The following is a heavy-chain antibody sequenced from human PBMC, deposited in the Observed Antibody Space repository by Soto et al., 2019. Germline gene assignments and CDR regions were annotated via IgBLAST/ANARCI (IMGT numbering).Heavy chain of an antibody. Sequence: GGSLRLSCAASGFTFSSYAMHWVRQAPGKGLEWVAVISYDGSNKYYADSVKGRFTISRDNSKNTLYLQMNSLRAEDTAVYYCARDRDIVVPGYYYYYYGMDVWGQGTTVTVSS. D-gene: IGHD2-15*01. V-gene: IGHV3-30-3*01. CDR1: GFTFSSYA. CDR3: ARDRDIVVPGYYYYYYGMDV. J-gene: IGHJ6*02. CDR2: ISYDGSNK.